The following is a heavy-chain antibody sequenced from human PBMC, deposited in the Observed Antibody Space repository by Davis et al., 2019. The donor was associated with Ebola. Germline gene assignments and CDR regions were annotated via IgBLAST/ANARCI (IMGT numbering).Heavy chain of an antibody. Sequence: PGGSLRLSCAASGFTFSSYGMHWVRQAPGKGLEWVAFIRYDGSNKYYADSVKGRFTISRDNSKNTLYLQMNSLRAEDTAAYYCAKDFYDTTRRYFDYWGQGTLVTVSS. V-gene: IGHV3-30*02. D-gene: IGHD2/OR15-2a*01. J-gene: IGHJ4*02. CDR2: IRYDGSNK. CDR3: AKDFYDTTRRYFDY. CDR1: GFTFSSYG.